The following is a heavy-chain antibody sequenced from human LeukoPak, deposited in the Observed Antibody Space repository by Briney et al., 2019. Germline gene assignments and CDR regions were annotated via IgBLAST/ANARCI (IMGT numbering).Heavy chain of an antibody. CDR3: ARDYSYFDY. J-gene: IGHJ4*02. Sequence: GGSLRLSCVASGLTVSNHWMSWVRQAPGKGLEWVANIREERGQEYYVDSVKGRFTISKNSAKNSLYLQMNTLRVEDTAVYYCARDYSYFDYWGQGTLVTVSS. CDR2: IREERGQE. D-gene: IGHD2-15*01. V-gene: IGHV3-7*03. CDR1: GLTVSNHW.